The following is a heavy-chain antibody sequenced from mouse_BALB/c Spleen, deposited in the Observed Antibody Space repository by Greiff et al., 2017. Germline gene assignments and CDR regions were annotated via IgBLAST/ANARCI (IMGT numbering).Heavy chain of an antibody. V-gene: IGHV5-17*02. CDR3: ARGGYYGSSPLDYYAMDY. CDR2: ISSGSSTI. Sequence: EVKLMESGGGLVQPGGSRKLSCAASGFTFSSFGMHWVRQAPEKGLEWVAYISSGSSTIYYADTVKGRFTISRDNPKNTLFLQMTSLRSEDTAMYYCARGGYYGSSPLDYYAMDYWGQGTSVTVSS. D-gene: IGHD1-1*01. J-gene: IGHJ4*01. CDR1: GFTFSSFG.